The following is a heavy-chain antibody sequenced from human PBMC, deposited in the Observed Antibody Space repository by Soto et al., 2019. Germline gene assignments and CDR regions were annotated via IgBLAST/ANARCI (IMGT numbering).Heavy chain of an antibody. CDR3: ARGGPVAWDAFDI. CDR1: GFTFSSYE. CDR2: ISSSGSTI. V-gene: IGHV3-48*03. Sequence: GGSLRLSCAASGFTFSSYEMNWVRQAPGKGLEWVSYISSSGSTIYYADSVKGRFTISRDNAKNSLYLQMNSLRAEDTAVYYCARGGPVAWDAFDIWGQGTMVTVSS. D-gene: IGHD6-19*01. J-gene: IGHJ3*02.